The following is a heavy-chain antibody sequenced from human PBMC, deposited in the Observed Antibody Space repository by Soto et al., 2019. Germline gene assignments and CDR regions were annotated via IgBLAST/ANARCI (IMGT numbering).Heavy chain of an antibody. J-gene: IGHJ3*02. D-gene: IGHD2-2*01. V-gene: IGHV3-21*01. Sequence: PGGSLRLSCAASGFTFSSYSMNWVRQAPGKGLEWVSSISSSGSYIYYADSVKGRFTISRDNAKSSLYLQMNSLRAEDTAVYYCARDLPSFIVVVPALKSLAFDIWGQGTMVTVSS. CDR2: ISSSGSYI. CDR1: GFTFSSYS. CDR3: ARDLPSFIVVVPALKSLAFDI.